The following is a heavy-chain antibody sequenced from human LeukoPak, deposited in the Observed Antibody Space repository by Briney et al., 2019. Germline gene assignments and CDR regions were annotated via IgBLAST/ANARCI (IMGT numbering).Heavy chain of an antibody. Sequence: ASVKVSCKASGGTFSSYAISWVRQAPGQGLEWMGGIIPIFGTANYAQKFQGRVTITADESTSTAYMELSSLRSEDTAVYYCASPTSAYYGSGYYFDYWAREPWSPSPQ. CDR1: GGTFSSYA. CDR2: IIPIFGTA. V-gene: IGHV1-69*13. CDR3: ASPTSAYYGSGYYFDY. J-gene: IGHJ4*02. D-gene: IGHD3-10*01.